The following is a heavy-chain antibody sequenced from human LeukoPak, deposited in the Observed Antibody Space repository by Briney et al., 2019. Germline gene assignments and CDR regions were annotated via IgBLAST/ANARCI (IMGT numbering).Heavy chain of an antibody. CDR3: ARAPRADFWSGYYFDY. J-gene: IGHJ4*02. Sequence: GGSLRLSCAASGFTFSSYSMNWVRQAPGKGLEWVSSISSSSSYIYYADSVKGRFTTSRDNAKNSLYLQMNSLRAEDTAVYYCARAPRADFWSGYYFDYWGQGTLVTVSS. CDR2: ISSSSSYI. CDR1: GFTFSSYS. D-gene: IGHD3-3*01. V-gene: IGHV3-21*01.